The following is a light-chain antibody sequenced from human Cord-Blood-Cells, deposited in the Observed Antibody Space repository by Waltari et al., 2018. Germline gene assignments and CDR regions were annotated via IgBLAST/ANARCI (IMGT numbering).Light chain of an antibody. CDR1: QSVLYSSNNKNY. Sequence: IVMTQSPDSLAVCLGERATINCQSSQSVLYSSNNKNYLAWYQQKPGQPPKLLIYWASTRESGVPARFSGSGSGTDFTLTISSLQAEDVAVYYCQQYYSTPYSFGQGTKLEIK. CDR2: WAS. CDR3: QQYYSTPYS. V-gene: IGKV4-1*01. J-gene: IGKJ2*03.